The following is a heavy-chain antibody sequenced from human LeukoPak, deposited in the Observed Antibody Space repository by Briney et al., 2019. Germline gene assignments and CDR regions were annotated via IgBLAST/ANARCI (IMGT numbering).Heavy chain of an antibody. D-gene: IGHD6-19*01. J-gene: IGHJ4*02. CDR1: GYTFTSYY. CDR2: INPSGGST. Sequence: AASVKVSCKASGYTFTSYYMHWVRQAPGQGLEWMGIINPSGGSTSYAQKFQGRVTMTRDTSTSTVYMELSSLRSEDTAVYYCARRLENSGYSSGWFDYWGQGTLVTVSS. CDR3: ARRLENSGYSSGWFDY. V-gene: IGHV1-46*01.